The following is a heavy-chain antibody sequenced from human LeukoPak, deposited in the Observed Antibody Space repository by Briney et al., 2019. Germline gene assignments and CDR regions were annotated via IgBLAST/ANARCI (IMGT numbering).Heavy chain of an antibody. D-gene: IGHD3-10*01. CDR1: GPTLSNSA. V-gene: IGHV3-30*04. Sequence: PGRSLRLSCAASGPTLSNSAMHWVRQAPDKGLEWVAVISVDGRDTHYADSVKGRFTISRDNSKNTVYLQMNSLRAEDTALYYCARDISGSANYYFDYWGQGTLVTVSS. CDR2: ISVDGRDT. CDR3: ARDISGSANYYFDY. J-gene: IGHJ4*02.